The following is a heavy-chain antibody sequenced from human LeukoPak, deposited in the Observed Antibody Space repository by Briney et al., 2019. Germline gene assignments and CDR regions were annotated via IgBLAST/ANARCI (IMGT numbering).Heavy chain of an antibody. CDR1: GGSSSRDY. CDR3: ASGTGCGYVFDY. Sequence: SETLSLTCSVSGGSSSRDYWSWLRQTPGKGLEWVGYIDYGGTTNYNPSLKSRVTISVDMSKTQSSLKLSSATAADTAVYYCASGTGCGYVFDYWGQGTLVTVSS. J-gene: IGHJ4*02. CDR2: IDYGGTT. V-gene: IGHV4-59*01. D-gene: IGHD3-22*01.